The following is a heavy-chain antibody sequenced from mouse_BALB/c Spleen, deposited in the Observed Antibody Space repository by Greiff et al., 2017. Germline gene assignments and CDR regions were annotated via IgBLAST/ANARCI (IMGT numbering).Heavy chain of an antibody. CDR3: ARCYGSRYYFDY. D-gene: IGHD1-1*01. CDR2: IWSGGST. Sequence: VQLQESGPGLVQPSQSLSITCTVSGFSLTSYGVHWVRQSPGKGLEWLGVIWSGGSTDYNAAFISRLSISKDNSKSQVFFKMNSLQADDTAIYYCARCYGSRYYFDYWGQGTTLTVSS. V-gene: IGHV2-4-1*01. CDR1: GFSLTSYG. J-gene: IGHJ2*01.